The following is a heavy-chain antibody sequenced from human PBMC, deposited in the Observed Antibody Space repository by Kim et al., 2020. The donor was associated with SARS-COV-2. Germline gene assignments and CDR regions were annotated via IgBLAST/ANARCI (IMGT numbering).Heavy chain of an antibody. CDR1: GFTFSSYA. CDR3: AGSGTPLDYYYYYGMDV. V-gene: IGHV3-30*04. Sequence: GGSLRLSCAASGFTFSSYAMHWVRQAPGKGLEWVAVISYDGSNKYYADSVKGRFTISRDNSKNTLYLQMNSLRAEDTAVYYCAGSGTPLDYYYYYGMDVWGQGTTVTVSS. J-gene: IGHJ6*02. D-gene: IGHD3-10*01. CDR2: ISYDGSNK.